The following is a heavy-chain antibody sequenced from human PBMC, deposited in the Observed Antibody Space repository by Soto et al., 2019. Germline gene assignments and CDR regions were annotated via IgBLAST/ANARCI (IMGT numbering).Heavy chain of an antibody. V-gene: IGHV1-69*01. J-gene: IGHJ4*02. CDR1: GDTSSYYA. CDR3: ARDEGTYYFDY. CDR2: IISIFGTT. Sequence: VQLVQSGAEVKKPGSSVKVSCKTSGDTSSYYAISWVRQAPGQGLEWMGGIISIFGTTNYAQKFQGRVTITADESTNTAYMELSSLRSEDTAMYYCARDEGTYYFDYWGQGTLVTVSS. D-gene: IGHD3-10*01.